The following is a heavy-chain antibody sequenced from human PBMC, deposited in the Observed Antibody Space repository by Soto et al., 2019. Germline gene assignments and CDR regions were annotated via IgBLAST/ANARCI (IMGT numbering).Heavy chain of an antibody. J-gene: IGHJ4*02. V-gene: IGHV1-46*01. CDR3: ARGFYSTSWYFLFDL. CDR2: LNPSGGGA. D-gene: IGHD6-13*01. Sequence: QVQLVQSGAEVKTPGASMKVSCKASGYTFIDHYIHWVRQAPGQGLEWMGMLNPSGGGASYAQKFQGRVTMTRDTSTSTVYMELSGLTSEDTAVYYCARGFYSTSWYFLFDLWGQGTLVTVSS. CDR1: GYTFIDHY.